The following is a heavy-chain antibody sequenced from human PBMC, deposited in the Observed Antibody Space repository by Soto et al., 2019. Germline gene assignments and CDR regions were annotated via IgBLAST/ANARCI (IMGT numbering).Heavy chain of an antibody. Sequence: SETLSLTCAVYGGSFSGYYWSWIRQPPGKGLEWIGEINHSGSTNYNPSLKSRVTISVDTSKNQFSLKLSSVTAADTALYYCARGSPVGAYYFDFWGQGTLVTVSS. CDR2: INHSGST. CDR1: GGSFSGYY. V-gene: IGHV4-34*01. CDR3: ARGSPVGAYYFDF. D-gene: IGHD1-26*01. J-gene: IGHJ4*02.